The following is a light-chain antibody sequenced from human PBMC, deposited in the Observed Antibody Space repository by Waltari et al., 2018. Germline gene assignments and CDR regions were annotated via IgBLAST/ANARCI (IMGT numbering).Light chain of an antibody. CDR1: HPIRYNY. J-gene: IGKJ3*01. CDR2: CAS. Sequence: TLSASMLSWSPSNCTTLPSRSSHPIRYNYLAWYQQKPGQPPSLLIYCASSRDTGVPDRFSGSGSGTNFTLTISRLQPEDVAVYYCQQYDTSPVTFGPGTKLVIK. CDR3: QQYDTSPVT. V-gene: IGKV3-20*01.